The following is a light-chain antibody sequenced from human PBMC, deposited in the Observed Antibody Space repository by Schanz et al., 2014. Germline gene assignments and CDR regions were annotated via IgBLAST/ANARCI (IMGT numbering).Light chain of an antibody. J-gene: IGLJ3*02. CDR3: SAYTSSNTWV. CDR1: SSDVGGYKY. V-gene: IGLV2-14*01. CDR2: DVS. Sequence: QSALTQPASVSGSPGQSITISCTGTSSDVGGYKYVSWYQQHPGKAPKLMIYDVSNRPSGVSNRFSGSKSGNTASLTISGLQAEDEAEYYCSAYTSSNTWVFGGGTKLTVL.